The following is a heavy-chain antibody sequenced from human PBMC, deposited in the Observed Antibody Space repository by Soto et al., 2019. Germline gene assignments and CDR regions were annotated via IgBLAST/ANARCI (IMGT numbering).Heavy chain of an antibody. V-gene: IGHV4-39*01. D-gene: IGHD6-19*01. CDR2: VYHTGNT. CDR1: GGSIDRSNYY. CDR3: ARLGGIAVVGPIYY. J-gene: IGHJ4*02. Sequence: QLQLQESGPRLVKPSETLSLTCSVSGGSIDRSNYYWAWIRQSPGKGLEWIGSVYHTGNTYYSLSLRSRVAISVDTSKNQFSLRLDGVTAADTAMYYCARLGGIAVVGPIYYWGQGTLVTVSS.